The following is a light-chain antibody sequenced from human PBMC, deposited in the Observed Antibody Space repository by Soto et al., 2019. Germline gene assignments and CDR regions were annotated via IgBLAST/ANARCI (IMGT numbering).Light chain of an antibody. J-gene: IGKJ3*01. V-gene: IGKV3-20*01. CDR2: CAS. Sequence: EIVFAQSRFTLSLSRGERATLSLMASQIVSSSYLGWYQQKPGQAPRLLIYCASSRATGIPDRFSGSGSGTEFNLTISRLESEDFAVYYCQQYGSSPALFNFGPGTKVDIK. CDR1: QIVSSSY. CDR3: QQYGSSPALFN.